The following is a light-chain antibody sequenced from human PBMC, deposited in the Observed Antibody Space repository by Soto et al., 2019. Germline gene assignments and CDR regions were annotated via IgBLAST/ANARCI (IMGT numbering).Light chain of an antibody. CDR1: QSLVYSDGNTY. CDR3: VQFSHFPRT. CDR2: QLS. Sequence: DIVLTQTPLSSPVTLGQPASISCRSSQSLVYSDGNTYLSWLQQRPGQPPRLLIYQLSNRFSGVPDRFSGSGAGTECTLTISRVEAEDVGVYYCVQFSHFPRTFGQGTKVEIK. J-gene: IGKJ1*01. V-gene: IGKV2-24*01.